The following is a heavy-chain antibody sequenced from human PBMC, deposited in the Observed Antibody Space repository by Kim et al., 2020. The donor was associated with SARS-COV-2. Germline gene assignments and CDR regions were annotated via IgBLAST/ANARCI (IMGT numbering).Heavy chain of an antibody. D-gene: IGHD2-15*01. Sequence: KGRFTISRDNAKNTLYLQMNSLRVEDTAVYYCARDRYCSGGSCYSDAFDIWGQGTMVTVSS. J-gene: IGHJ3*02. CDR3: ARDRYCSGGSCYSDAFDI. V-gene: IGHV3-74*01.